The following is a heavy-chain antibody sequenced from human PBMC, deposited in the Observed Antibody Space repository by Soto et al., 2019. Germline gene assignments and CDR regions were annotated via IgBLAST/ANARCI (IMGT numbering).Heavy chain of an antibody. J-gene: IGHJ4*02. CDR2: INPSGGST. D-gene: IGHD2-2*02. Sequence: QVQLVQSGAEVKKPGASVKVSCKASGYTFTSYYMHWVRQAPGQGLEWMGIINPSGGSTSYAQKFQGRVTMDRDTSTSTVYMELSSLRSEDTAVYYCARGALYSPGDYPVDYFDYWGQGTLVTVSS. V-gene: IGHV1-46*01. CDR1: GYTFTSYY. CDR3: ARGALYSPGDYPVDYFDY.